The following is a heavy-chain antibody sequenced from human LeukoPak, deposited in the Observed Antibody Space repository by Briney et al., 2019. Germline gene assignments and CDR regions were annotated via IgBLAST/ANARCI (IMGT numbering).Heavy chain of an antibody. D-gene: IGHD3-9*01. V-gene: IGHV3-23*01. Sequence: PGGSLRLSCAAAGFAFNDFAMSWVRQTPGKGLEWVSSITSTGESTYYADSLRGRFTISRDNSGGILYLQMNSLRTEDSAVYYCAKRLSRGYFGKLIFDFWGQGALVTVSS. J-gene: IGHJ4*02. CDR2: ITSTGEST. CDR1: GFAFNDFA. CDR3: AKRLSRGYFGKLIFDF.